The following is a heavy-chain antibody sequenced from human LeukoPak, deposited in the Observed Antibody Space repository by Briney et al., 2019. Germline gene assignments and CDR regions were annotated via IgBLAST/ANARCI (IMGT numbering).Heavy chain of an antibody. D-gene: IGHD3-3*01. CDR2: IISSSSYI. CDR3: AGSYYDFWSGYSFDY. V-gene: IGHV3-21*01. CDR1: GFTFSNYS. Sequence: PGGSLRLSCAASGFTFSNYSMDWVRQAPGNGLEWVSSIISSSSYIYYADSVKGRFTISRDNAKNSLYLQMNSLRAEDTAVYYCAGSYYDFWSGYSFDYWGQGTLVTVSS. J-gene: IGHJ4*02.